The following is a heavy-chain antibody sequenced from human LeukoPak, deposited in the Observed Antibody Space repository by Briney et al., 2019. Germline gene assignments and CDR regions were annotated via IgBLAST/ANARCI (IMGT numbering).Heavy chain of an antibody. CDR2: ISSSSSYI. D-gene: IGHD2-15*01. V-gene: IGHV3-21*01. CDR1: GFTFSSYS. CDR3: AREPTDCSGGSCYPGGWFDP. Sequence: GGSLRLSCAASGFTFSSYSMNWARQAPGKGLEWVSSISSSSSYIYYADSVKGRFTISRDNAKNSLYLQMNSLRAEDTAVYYCAREPTDCSGGSCYPGGWFDPWGQGTLVTVSS. J-gene: IGHJ5*02.